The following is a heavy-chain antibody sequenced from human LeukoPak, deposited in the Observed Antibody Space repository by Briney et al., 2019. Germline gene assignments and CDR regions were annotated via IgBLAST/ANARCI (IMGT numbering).Heavy chain of an antibody. V-gene: IGHV1-69*04. CDR2: IIPILGIA. CDR3: ARESTYYYDSSGYYWRY. J-gene: IGHJ4*02. Sequence: GASVKVSCTASGGTFSSYAISWVRQAPGQGLEWMGRIIPILGIANYAQKFQGRVTITADKSTSTAYMELSSLRSEDTAVYYCARESTYYYDSSGYYWRYWGQGTLVTVSS. D-gene: IGHD3-22*01. CDR1: GGTFSSYA.